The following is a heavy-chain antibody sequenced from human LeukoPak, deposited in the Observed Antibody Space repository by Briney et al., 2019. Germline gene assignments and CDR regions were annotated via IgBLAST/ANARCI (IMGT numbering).Heavy chain of an antibody. D-gene: IGHD3-22*01. CDR2: INPNSGGT. Sequence: ASVKVSCKASGYTFTGYYMHWVRQAPGQGLEWTGWINPNSGGTNYAQKFQGRVTMTRDTSISTAYMELSRLRSDDTAVYYCATLPPDYYDSSGPGSEHYYFDYWGQGTLVTVSS. J-gene: IGHJ4*02. CDR3: ATLPPDYYDSSGPGSEHYYFDY. CDR1: GYTFTGYY. V-gene: IGHV1-2*02.